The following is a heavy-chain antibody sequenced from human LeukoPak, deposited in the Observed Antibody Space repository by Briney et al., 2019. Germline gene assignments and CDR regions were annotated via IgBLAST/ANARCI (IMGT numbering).Heavy chain of an antibody. D-gene: IGHD3-22*01. Sequence: SETLSLTCTVSGGSISSYYWSWIRQPPGKGLEWIGYIYCSGSTNYNPSLKSRVTISVDTSKNQFSLKLSSVTAADTAVYYCARHGDYDSSGYQFDYWGQGTLVTVSS. CDR2: IYCSGST. CDR1: GGSISSYY. J-gene: IGHJ4*02. V-gene: IGHV4-59*08. CDR3: ARHGDYDSSGYQFDY.